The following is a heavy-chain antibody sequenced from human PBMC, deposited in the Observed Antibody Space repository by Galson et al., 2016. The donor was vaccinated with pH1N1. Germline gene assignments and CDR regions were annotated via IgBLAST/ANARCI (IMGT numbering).Heavy chain of an antibody. Sequence: QSGAEVKKPGESLKISCKGSGYKFASSWIVWVRQMPGKGLEWMGIIWLGGSLIRYKPSFQGQVTISADKAINLVDLEWSSLKASDTATYYCARQNDYGDYRGDAFDIWGQGTLVTVSS. J-gene: IGHJ3*02. CDR1: GYKFASSW. V-gene: IGHV5-51*01. CDR3: ARQNDYGDYRGDAFDI. D-gene: IGHD4-17*01. CDR2: IWLGGSLI.